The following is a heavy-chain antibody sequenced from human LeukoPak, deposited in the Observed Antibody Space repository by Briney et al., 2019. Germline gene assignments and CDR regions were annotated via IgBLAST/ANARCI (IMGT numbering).Heavy chain of an antibody. D-gene: IGHD3-22*01. J-gene: IGHJ4*02. CDR2: IYSGGST. Sequence: GGSLRLSCAASGFTVSSNYMSWVRQAPGKGLEWVSVIYSGGSTYYADSVKGRFTISRDNSKNTLYLQMNSLRAEDTAVYYCAKDPGTYYYDSSGYYTPSDYWGQGTLVTVSS. V-gene: IGHV3-66*01. CDR3: AKDPGTYYYDSSGYYTPSDY. CDR1: GFTVSSNY.